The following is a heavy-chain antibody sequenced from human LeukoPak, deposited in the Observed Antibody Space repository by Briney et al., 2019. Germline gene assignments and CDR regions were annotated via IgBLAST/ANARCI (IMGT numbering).Heavy chain of an antibody. CDR2: IWYDGSNK. Sequence: GGSLRLSCAASGFTFSSYGMHWVRQAPGKGLEWVAVIWYDGSNKYYADSVKGRFTISRDNSKNTLYLQMNSLRAEDTAVYYCAKAPPTVPYYFDYWGQGTLVTVSS. J-gene: IGHJ4*02. D-gene: IGHD2-2*01. CDR1: GFTFSSYG. CDR3: AKAPPTVPYYFDY. V-gene: IGHV3-33*06.